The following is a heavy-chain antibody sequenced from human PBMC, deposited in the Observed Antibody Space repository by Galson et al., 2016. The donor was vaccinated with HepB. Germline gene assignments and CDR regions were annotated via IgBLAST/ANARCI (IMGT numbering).Heavy chain of an antibody. J-gene: IGHJ5*02. D-gene: IGHD1-7*01. CDR2: IYYSGST. Sequence: TLSLTCTVSGGSISRGGYYWSWIRQHPRKGLEWIANIYYSGSTNYNPSLKSRVTISVDTSKKQFSLRLTSVTAADTAVYYCAREEVTGTTNWFDPWGQGTLVTVSS. CDR1: GGSISRGGYY. V-gene: IGHV4-31*03. CDR3: AREEVTGTTNWFDP.